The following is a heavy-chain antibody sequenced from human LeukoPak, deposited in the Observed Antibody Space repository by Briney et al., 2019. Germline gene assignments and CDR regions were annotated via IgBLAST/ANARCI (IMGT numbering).Heavy chain of an antibody. CDR3: VREGEGPLSKDFDY. Sequence: ASAKIPCKAAAVSFTDDYIKWVRHRAPEGRERRGYTGPHTAFTISPREFQGRVRLTRDTSMTTAYMELTMLTSDAAAVYYCVREGEGPLSKDFDYWGQGTLVTVSS. CDR2: TGPHTAFT. V-gene: IGHV1-2*02. CDR1: AVSFTDDY. D-gene: IGHD2-21*01. J-gene: IGHJ4*02.